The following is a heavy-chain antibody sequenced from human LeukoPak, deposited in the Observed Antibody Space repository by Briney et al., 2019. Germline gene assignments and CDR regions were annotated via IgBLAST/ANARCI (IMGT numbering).Heavy chain of an antibody. D-gene: IGHD6-6*01. J-gene: IGHJ1*01. Sequence: WASVTVSCKASGYTFTGYYMHWVRQAPGQELEGMGWINPNSGGTNYAQKFQGRVTMTRDTSISTAYMELSRLRSDDTAVYYCARDQDSSSLNFQHWGQGTLVTVSS. CDR3: ARDQDSSSLNFQH. CDR1: GYTFTGYY. V-gene: IGHV1-2*02. CDR2: INPNSGGT.